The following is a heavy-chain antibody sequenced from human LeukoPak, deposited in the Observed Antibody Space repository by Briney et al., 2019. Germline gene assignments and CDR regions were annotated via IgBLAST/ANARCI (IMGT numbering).Heavy chain of an antibody. CDR2: IYSGGTT. V-gene: IGHV3-66*01. CDR3: ARKSDSLLVREGDC. CDR1: GFTVNRNY. Sequence: GGSLRLSRAASGFTVNRNYLIWVRQAPGKGLECVSVIYSGGTTWYADSVKGRFTISRDTNTLYLQMNSLRAEDTAVYYCARKSDSLLVREGDCWGQGTLVTVSS. D-gene: IGHD3-10*01. J-gene: IGHJ4*02.